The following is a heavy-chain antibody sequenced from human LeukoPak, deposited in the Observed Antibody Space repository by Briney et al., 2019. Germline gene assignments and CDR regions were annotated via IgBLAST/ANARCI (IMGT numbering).Heavy chain of an antibody. CDR2: IYYSGSI. J-gene: IGHJ4*02. CDR1: GGSISSYY. CDR3: ARRFVRAQLSGMDTFDY. V-gene: IGHV4-59*01. D-gene: IGHD1-14*01. Sequence: SETLSLTCTVSGGSISSYYWSWIRQPPGKGLEWIGYIYYSGSINYNPSLKSRVAISVDTSKNQFSLKLSSVTAADTAVYYCARRFVRAQLSGMDTFDYWGQGTLVTVSS.